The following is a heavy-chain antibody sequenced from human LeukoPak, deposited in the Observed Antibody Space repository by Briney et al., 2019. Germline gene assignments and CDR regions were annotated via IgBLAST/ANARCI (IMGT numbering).Heavy chain of an antibody. CDR3: ARLQYGDFYFDY. J-gene: IGHJ4*02. CDR2: IYYSGST. Sequence: PSETLSLTCTVSGGSISSSSDYWGWIRQPAGKGLEWIGRIYYSGSTSYNPSLKSRVTISVDTSKNQFSLRLSSVTAADTAVYYCARLQYGDFYFDYWGQGTLVTVSS. D-gene: IGHD4-17*01. CDR1: GGSISSSSDY. V-gene: IGHV4-39*01.